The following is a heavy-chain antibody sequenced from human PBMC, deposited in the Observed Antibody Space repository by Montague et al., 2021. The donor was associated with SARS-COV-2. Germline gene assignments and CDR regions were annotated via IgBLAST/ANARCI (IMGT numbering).Heavy chain of an antibody. Sequence: ETLSLTCSVSGASMKSYYWTWVRQSPGKGLQWIGYTYYSGSTSYDPSLQSRLTMTVDTSKNQFTLRLMSVTAADSAVYYCARVEGMIGGITHFDYWGQGLPVTVSS. CDR1: GASMKSYY. V-gene: IGHV4-59*01. D-gene: IGHD2-21*01. CDR2: TYYSGST. J-gene: IGHJ4*02. CDR3: ARVEGMIGGITHFDY.